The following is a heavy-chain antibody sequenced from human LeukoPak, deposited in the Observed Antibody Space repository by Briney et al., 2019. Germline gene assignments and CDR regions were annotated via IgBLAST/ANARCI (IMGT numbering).Heavy chain of an antibody. D-gene: IGHD3-3*01. Sequence: PGGSLRLSCAASGFTFSSYSMNWVRQAPGKGLEWVSSISSSSSYIYYEDSVKGRFTISRDNAKNSLYLQMNSLRAEDTAVYYCARENTIFGVVIHIDAFNIWGQGTMVTVSS. J-gene: IGHJ3*02. CDR1: GFTFSSYS. V-gene: IGHV3-21*01. CDR2: ISSSSSYI. CDR3: ARENTIFGVVIHIDAFNI.